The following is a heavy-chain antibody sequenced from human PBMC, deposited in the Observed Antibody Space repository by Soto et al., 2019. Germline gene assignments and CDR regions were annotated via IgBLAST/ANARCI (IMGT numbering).Heavy chain of an antibody. Sequence: PGGSLRLSCTASGFSFSNYGMHWVRQAPGKGLEWVAVISYDASDKYYADSVKGRFTISRDNSKNTLYLQMNSLRAEDTAVYYCAKSTQWLIPTDAFDIWGQGTMVTVS. CDR2: ISYDASDK. CDR1: GFSFSNYG. J-gene: IGHJ3*02. V-gene: IGHV3-30*18. D-gene: IGHD6-19*01. CDR3: AKSTQWLIPTDAFDI.